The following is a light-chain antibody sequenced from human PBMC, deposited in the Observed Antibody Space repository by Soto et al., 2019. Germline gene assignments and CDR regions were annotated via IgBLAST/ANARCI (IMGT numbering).Light chain of an antibody. Sequence: QSALTQPRSVSGSPGRSVTISCTGTSSDVVSWYQQHPGKAPKLIIYYVSQRPSGVPDRFSGSKSGNTASLTISGLQAEDEADYYCCSSAGGFTWVFGGGTKLTVL. J-gene: IGLJ3*02. CDR1: SSDV. CDR2: YVS. CDR3: CSSAGGFTWV. V-gene: IGLV2-11*01.